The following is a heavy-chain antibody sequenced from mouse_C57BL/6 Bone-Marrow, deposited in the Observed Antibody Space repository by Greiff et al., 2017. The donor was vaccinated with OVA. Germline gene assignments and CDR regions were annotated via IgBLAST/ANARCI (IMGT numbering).Heavy chain of an antibody. CDR2: ISNLAYSI. Sequence: EVKLQESGGGLVQPGGSLKLSCAASGFTFSDYGMAWVRQAPRKGPEWVAFISNLAYSIYYADTVTGRFTISRENAKNTLYLEMSSLRSEDTAMYYCARSTMVTTGAMDYWGQGTSVTVSS. J-gene: IGHJ4*01. V-gene: IGHV5-15*01. CDR3: ARSTMVTTGAMDY. D-gene: IGHD2-2*01. CDR1: GFTFSDYG.